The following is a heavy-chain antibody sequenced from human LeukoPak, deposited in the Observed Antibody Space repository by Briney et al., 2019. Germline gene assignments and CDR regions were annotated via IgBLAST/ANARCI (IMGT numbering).Heavy chain of an antibody. CDR2: LSYDGSNE. V-gene: IGHV3-30-3*01. Sequence: GGSLRLSCAASAFTLSTHAMHWVRQAPGKGPEWVAVLSYDGSNEYYVDSVKGRFTISRDNSKNTLYLQMNSLRAEDTAVYYCARDLYRSGWFGGFDFWGQGTLVTVSS. J-gene: IGHJ4*02. CDR1: AFTLSTHA. CDR3: ARDLYRSGWFGGFDF. D-gene: IGHD6-19*01.